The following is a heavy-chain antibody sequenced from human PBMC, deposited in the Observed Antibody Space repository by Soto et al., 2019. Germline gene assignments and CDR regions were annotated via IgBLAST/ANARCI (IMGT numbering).Heavy chain of an antibody. CDR3: ARVFSGADCSSRTCPSYFDY. V-gene: IGHV4-61*01. CDR2: IYYNEDT. CDR1: GDSVSSGSHY. J-gene: IGHJ4*02. Sequence: QVQLQESGPGLVKPSETLSLTCTVSGDSVSSGSHYWSWVRQPPGSGLEWVGYIYYNEDTNYNPSVLSRPTISVETSKNTFSLNLTSVTAADTALHYCARVFSGADCSSRTCPSYFDYWGQGLLVIVTS. D-gene: IGHD2-21*02.